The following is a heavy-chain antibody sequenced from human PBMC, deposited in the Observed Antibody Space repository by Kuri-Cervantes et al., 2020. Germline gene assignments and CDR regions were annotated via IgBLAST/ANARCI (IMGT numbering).Heavy chain of an antibody. CDR1: GFTFSSYA. V-gene: IGHV3-23*01. D-gene: IGHD3-3*01. CDR2: ISGSGGST. CDR3: AKDWKNFTIFGVVIRYPGWFDP. J-gene: IGHJ5*02. Sequence: GESLKISCAASGFTFSSYAMSWVRQAPGEGLEWVSAISGSGGSTYYADSVKGRFTISRDNSKNTLYLQMNSLRAEDTAVYYCAKDWKNFTIFGVVIRYPGWFDPWGQGTLVTVSS.